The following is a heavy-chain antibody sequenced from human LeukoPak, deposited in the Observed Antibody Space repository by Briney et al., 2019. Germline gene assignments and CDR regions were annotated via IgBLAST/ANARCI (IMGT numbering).Heavy chain of an antibody. CDR2: FDPEDGET. D-gene: IGHD5-18*01. CDR1: GYTLTELS. CDR3: ATFLTAMVNFDI. J-gene: IGHJ3*02. Sequence: GASVKVSCKVSGYTLTELSMHWVRQAPGKGLEWMGGFDPEDGETIYARKFQGRVTMTEDTSTDTAYMELSSLRSEDTAVYYCATFLTAMVNFDIWGQGTMVTVSS. V-gene: IGHV1-24*01.